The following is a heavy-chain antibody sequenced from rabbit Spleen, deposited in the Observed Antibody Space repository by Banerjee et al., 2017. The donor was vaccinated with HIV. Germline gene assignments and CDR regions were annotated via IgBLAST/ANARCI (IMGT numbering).Heavy chain of an antibody. D-gene: IGHD2-1*01. CDR1: GFSFSSGYW. CDR3: ARDDYDDSLYYML. J-gene: IGHJ3*01. CDR2: IVGGSGGST. Sequence: QEQLVESGGGLVQPGASLTLTCKASGFSFSSGYWMSWVRQAPGKGLEWIACIVGGSGGSTYYASWAKGRFTISETSSTTVTLQMTSLTAADTATYFCARDDYDDSLYYMLWGQGPLVTVS. V-gene: IGHV1S45*01.